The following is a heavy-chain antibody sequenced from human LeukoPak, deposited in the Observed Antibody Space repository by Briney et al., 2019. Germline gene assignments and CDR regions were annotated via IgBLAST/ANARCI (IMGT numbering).Heavy chain of an antibody. V-gene: IGHV1-2*02. CDR2: INPNSGGT. CDR1: GYTFTGYY. D-gene: IGHD6-13*01. J-gene: IGHJ3*02. CDR3: ARGETEETGTRPDAFDI. Sequence: ASVKVSCKASGYTFTGYYMHWVRQAPGQGLEWMGWINPNSGGTKYSQKFQGMVTMTRDTSISTAYMELTSLRSDDTAVYYCARGETEETGTRPDAFDIWGQGTMVTVSS.